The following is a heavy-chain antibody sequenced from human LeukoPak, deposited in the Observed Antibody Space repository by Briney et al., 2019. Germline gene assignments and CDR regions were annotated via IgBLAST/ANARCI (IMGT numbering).Heavy chain of an antibody. Sequence: GGSLRLSCAASGFTFSSYWMSWVRQAPGKGLEWVANIKQDGSDKYYADSVKRRFTISRDNGKNSLYLQMNSLRAEDTAVYYCARGSNRTMVRGVIIPHYYYYMDVWGKGTTVTISS. V-gene: IGHV3-7*01. CDR1: GFTFSSYW. CDR3: ARGSNRTMVRGVIIPHYYYYMDV. D-gene: IGHD3-10*01. CDR2: IKQDGSDK. J-gene: IGHJ6*03.